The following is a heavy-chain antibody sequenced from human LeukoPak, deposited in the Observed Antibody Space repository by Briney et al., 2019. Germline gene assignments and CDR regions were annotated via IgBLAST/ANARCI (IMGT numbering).Heavy chain of an antibody. Sequence: LETLSLTCAVSGGSISSSHWWSWVRQPPGKGLEWIGEIYHSGSTNYNPSLKSRVTISVDTSKNQFSLKLSSVTAADTAVYYCASGYSSSFNYWGQGTLVTVSS. D-gene: IGHD6-13*01. CDR3: ASGYSSSFNY. CDR1: GGSISSSHW. J-gene: IGHJ4*02. V-gene: IGHV4-4*03. CDR2: IYHSGST.